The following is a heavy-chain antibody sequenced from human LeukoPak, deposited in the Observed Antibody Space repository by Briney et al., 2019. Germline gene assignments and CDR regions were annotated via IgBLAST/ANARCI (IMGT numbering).Heavy chain of an antibody. V-gene: IGHV1-18*01. D-gene: IGHD3-10*01. CDR2: ISAYNSAYNGTT. CDR1: GYTFINYG. J-gene: IGHJ4*02. Sequence: ASVKVSCKASGYTFINYGITWVRQAPGQGLEWMGWISAYNSAYNGTTHYAQKLQGRVTMTTDTSTNTGYIELRSLRSDDTAVYYCAREYGSGSYTGIDYWGQGTLVTVSS. CDR3: AREYGSGSYTGIDY.